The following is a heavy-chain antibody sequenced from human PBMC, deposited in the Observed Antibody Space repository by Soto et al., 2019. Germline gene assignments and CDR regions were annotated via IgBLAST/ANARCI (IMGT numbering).Heavy chain of an antibody. CDR3: AGGQDNLAVNFDY. CDR2: ITSSSSYT. V-gene: IGHV3-11*03. Sequence: GGSLRLSCAASGSSFSDYYMSWIRQSPGKGLEWLSYITSSSSYTHYADSVKGRFTISRDNAKNSLYLQMNRLRAEDTAVYYCAGGQDNLAVNFDYWGQGTPVTVSS. J-gene: IGHJ4*02. CDR1: GSSFSDYY. D-gene: IGHD1-1*01.